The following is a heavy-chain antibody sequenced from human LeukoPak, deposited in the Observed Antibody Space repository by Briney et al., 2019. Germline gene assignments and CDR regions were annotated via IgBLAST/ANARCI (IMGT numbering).Heavy chain of an antibody. J-gene: IGHJ4*02. D-gene: IGHD6-19*01. Sequence: SETLSLTCTVSGVSISSYYWSWIRQPPGKGLEWIGYIYYSGSTNYNPSLKSRVTISVDTSKNQFSLKLSSGTAADTAVYYCARGLYSSGWALFDYWGQGTLVTVSS. CDR3: ARGLYSSGWALFDY. V-gene: IGHV4-59*01. CDR2: IYYSGST. CDR1: GVSISSYY.